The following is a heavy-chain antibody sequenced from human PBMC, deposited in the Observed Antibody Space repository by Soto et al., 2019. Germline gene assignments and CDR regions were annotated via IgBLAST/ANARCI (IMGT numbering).Heavy chain of an antibody. CDR3: ARDPSGWGLDC. CDR2: IGRAGDT. CDR1: GFTFSNAW. D-gene: IGHD6-19*01. Sequence: GGSLRLSCAASGFTFSNAWINWVRQAPGKGLEWVSAIGRAGDTHYPGSVKGRFTISRENAKNSLYLQMNNLRAEDTAVYYCARDPSGWGLDCWGQGALVTVSS. J-gene: IGHJ4*02. V-gene: IGHV3-13*01.